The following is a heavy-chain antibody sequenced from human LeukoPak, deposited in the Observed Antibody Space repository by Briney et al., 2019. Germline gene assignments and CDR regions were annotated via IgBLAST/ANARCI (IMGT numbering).Heavy chain of an antibody. Sequence: SETLSLTCTVAAGSISSYHWSWVRQPPGKGLEWIGCIFYSGSTYYNPSLKSRVTISVDTSKNQFSLRLSSVTAADTAVYYCARTNAFDIWGQGTMVTVSS. CDR2: IFYSGST. V-gene: IGHV4-59*08. J-gene: IGHJ3*02. CDR3: ARTNAFDI. CDR1: AGSISSYH.